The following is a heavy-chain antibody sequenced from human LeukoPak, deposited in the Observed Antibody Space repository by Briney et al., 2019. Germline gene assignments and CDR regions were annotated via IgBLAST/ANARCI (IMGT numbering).Heavy chain of an antibody. CDR3: ARVSDCSGGSCYYFDY. J-gene: IGHJ4*02. CDR2: IYYSGST. Sequence: SQTLSLTCTVSGGSISSGGYYWSWLRQHPGKGLEWIGYIYYSGSTYYNPSLKSRVTISVDTSKNQFSLKLSSVTAADTAVYYCARVSDCSGGSCYYFDYWGQGTLVTVSS. CDR1: GGSISSGGYY. V-gene: IGHV4-31*03. D-gene: IGHD2-15*01.